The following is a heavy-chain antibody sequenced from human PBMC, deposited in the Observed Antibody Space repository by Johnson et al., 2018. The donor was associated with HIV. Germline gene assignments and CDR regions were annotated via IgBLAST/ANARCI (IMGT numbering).Heavy chain of an antibody. V-gene: IGHV3-30-3*02. CDR2: ISYDGSNK. Sequence: QVQLVESGGGVVQPGGSLRLSCAASGFTFSSYAMHWVRQAPGKGLEWVAVISYDGSNKYYADSVKGRFTISRDNSKNTLYLQMDSLRIEDTAVYYCAVLTTGGLRVGNFDIWGQGTMVTVSS. J-gene: IGHJ3*02. CDR3: AVLTTGGLRVGNFDI. D-gene: IGHD1-1*01. CDR1: GFTFSSYA.